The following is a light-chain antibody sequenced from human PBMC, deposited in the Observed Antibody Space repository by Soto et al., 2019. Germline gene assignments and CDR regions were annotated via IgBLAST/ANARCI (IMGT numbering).Light chain of an antibody. CDR1: QTVIRNY. J-gene: IGKJ5*01. V-gene: IGKV3-20*01. CDR2: GAS. Sequence: IVSTQSPDTLSFSPWERATLSCRASQTVIRNYLAWHQQKPGQTPRLLVYGASSRATGIPDRFSGSGSGTDFTLTISRLEPEDFAVYYCQQHGTSPITFGQGTRLEIK. CDR3: QQHGTSPIT.